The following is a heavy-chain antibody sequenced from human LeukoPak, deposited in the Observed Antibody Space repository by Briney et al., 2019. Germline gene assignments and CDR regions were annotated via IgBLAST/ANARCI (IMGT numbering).Heavy chain of an antibody. CDR3: AKWGDYDVLTGYYVPDY. V-gene: IGHV3-23*01. CDR2: ILGSGGST. J-gene: IGHJ4*02. CDR1: GYTFSNYA. D-gene: IGHD3-9*01. Sequence: GASLRLSCAASGYTFSNYAMSRVRQAPGEGLEWVSAILGSGGSTYYADSVKGRFTVSRDNSKSTLYLQMNSLRAEDTALYYCAKWGDYDVLTGYYVPDYWGQGTLVTVSS.